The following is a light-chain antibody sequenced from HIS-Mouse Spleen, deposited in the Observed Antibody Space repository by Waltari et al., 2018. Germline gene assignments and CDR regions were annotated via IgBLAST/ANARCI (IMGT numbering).Light chain of an antibody. CDR2: DVS. CDR1: SSDVGGYNY. CDR3: CSYAGSYTYV. Sequence: QSALTQPRSVSGSPGQSVTIPCTATSSDVGGYNYFSWYQQHPGKAPKLMIYDVSKRPSGVPDRFSGSKSGNTASLTISGLQAEDEADYYCCSYAGSYTYVFGTGTKVTVL. J-gene: IGLJ1*01. V-gene: IGLV2-11*01.